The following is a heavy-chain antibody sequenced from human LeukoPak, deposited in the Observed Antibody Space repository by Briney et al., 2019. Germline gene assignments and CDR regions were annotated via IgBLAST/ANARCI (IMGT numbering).Heavy chain of an antibody. D-gene: IGHD1-20*01. V-gene: IGHV3-11*04. CDR3: LRDLNWSLDQ. Sequence: KPGGSLRLSCAASGFTFSDYYMSWIRQAPGKGLEWVLYISSSGGNIYYADSVKGRFTISRDNAKNTLYLQMNSLRAEDTAVYYCLRDLNWSLDQWGQGTLVTVSS. J-gene: IGHJ4*02. CDR2: ISSSGGNI. CDR1: GFTFSDYY.